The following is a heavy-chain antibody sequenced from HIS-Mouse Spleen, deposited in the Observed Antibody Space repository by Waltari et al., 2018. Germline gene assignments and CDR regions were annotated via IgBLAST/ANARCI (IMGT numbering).Heavy chain of an antibody. V-gene: IGHV3-21*01. J-gene: IGHJ5*02. D-gene: IGHD5-12*01. CDR1: GFTFSSYS. CDR2: ISSSSSYI. Sequence: EVQLVESGGGLVKPGGSLRLSCAASGFTFSSYSMNWYRQAPGQGLEWVSSISSSSSYIYYADSGKCRFTISRDNAKNSLYLQMNSLRAEDTAVYYCARDPSGYDNHWGQGTLVTVSS. CDR3: ARDPSGYDNH.